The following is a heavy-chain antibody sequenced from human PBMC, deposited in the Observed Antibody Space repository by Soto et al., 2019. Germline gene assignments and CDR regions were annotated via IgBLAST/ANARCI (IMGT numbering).Heavy chain of an antibody. Sequence: QVQLVQSGAEVKKPGASVKVSCKASGYTFTSYGISWVRQAPGQGLEWMGWISAYNGNTNYAQKLQGRVTMTTDTTKSTAYMELRSLRSDDTDVYSCESVESSSWCGEYFQHWGQGTMVTVSS. D-gene: IGHD6-13*01. CDR1: GYTFTSYG. CDR2: ISAYNGNT. CDR3: ESVESSSWCGEYFQH. V-gene: IGHV1-18*01. J-gene: IGHJ1*01.